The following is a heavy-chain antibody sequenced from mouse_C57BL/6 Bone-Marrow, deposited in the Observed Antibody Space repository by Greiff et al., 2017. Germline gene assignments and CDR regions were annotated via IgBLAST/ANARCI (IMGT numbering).Heavy chain of an antibody. J-gene: IGHJ4*01. CDR3: ARSYDYDDYTMDY. CDR2: MHPNGGSP. CDR1: GYTFTNYW. Sequence: QVQLQQPGAELVKPGASVKLSCKASGYTFTNYWMHWVKQRPGQGLEWIGMMHPNGGSPDYNEKFKSEATLSVDKSSRTAYMELSSLTSEESAVYYWARSYDYDDYTMDYWGQGTSVTVSS. V-gene: IGHV1-64*01. D-gene: IGHD2-4*01.